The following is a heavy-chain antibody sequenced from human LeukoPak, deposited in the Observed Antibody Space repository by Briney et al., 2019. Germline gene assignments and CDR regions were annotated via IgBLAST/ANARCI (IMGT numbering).Heavy chain of an antibody. CDR1: GFTFRSLG. Sequence: GGSLRLSCPASGFTFRSLGMHWVRQAPGKGLEWVTLISYDESNKYYADSVKGRFTISRDNSKNTLYLQMNSLRAEDTAVYYCARDFAYYDSSGYYYEDYFDYWGQGILVTVSS. D-gene: IGHD3-22*01. CDR2: ISYDESNK. J-gene: IGHJ4*02. V-gene: IGHV3-30*19. CDR3: ARDFAYYDSSGYYYEDYFDY.